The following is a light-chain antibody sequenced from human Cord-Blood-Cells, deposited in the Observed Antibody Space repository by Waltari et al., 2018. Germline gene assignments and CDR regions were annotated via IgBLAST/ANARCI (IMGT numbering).Light chain of an antibody. J-gene: IGLJ2*01. CDR1: SSDVGCYNL. Sequence: QSALTQRASVSGSSGQSITISRTGTSSDVGCYNLVSWYQQHPGKAPKLMIYEVSKRPSDVSNRFAGSKSVNTASLRISGLQAEDVADYYCCSYAGSSTLVFGGGTKLTVL. CDR3: CSYAGSSTLV. CDR2: EVS. V-gene: IGLV2-23*02.